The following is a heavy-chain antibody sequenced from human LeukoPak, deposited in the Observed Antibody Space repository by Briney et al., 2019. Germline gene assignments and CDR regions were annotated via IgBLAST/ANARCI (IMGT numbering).Heavy chain of an antibody. V-gene: IGHV3-11*01. Sequence: PGGSLRLSCAASGFTFSDYYMSWIRQAPGKGLEWVSYISSSGSTIYYADSVKGRFTISRDNSKNTLYLQVSSLRAEDTATYYCAKFYSYGSWSSYTAFNYWGQGTLVTVSS. D-gene: IGHD3-10*01. CDR3: AKFYSYGSWSSYTAFNY. J-gene: IGHJ4*02. CDR2: ISSSGSTI. CDR1: GFTFSDYY.